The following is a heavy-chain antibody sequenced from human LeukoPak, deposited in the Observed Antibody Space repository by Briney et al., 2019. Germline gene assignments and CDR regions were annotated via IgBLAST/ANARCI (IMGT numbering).Heavy chain of an antibody. V-gene: IGHV3-21*01. J-gene: IGHJ6*03. CDR2: ITSSSSYT. CDR3: ARDPYNGAYSEGYYYYLMDV. CDR1: GITFSNYN. D-gene: IGHD1-1*01. Sequence: GGSLRLSCAAPGITFSNYNMNWVRQAPGKGLEWVSSITSSSSYTFYAASVKGRFTISRDNAKNSLYLQMNSLRVEDTAVYYCARDPYNGAYSEGYYYYLMDVWGKGTTVTVSS.